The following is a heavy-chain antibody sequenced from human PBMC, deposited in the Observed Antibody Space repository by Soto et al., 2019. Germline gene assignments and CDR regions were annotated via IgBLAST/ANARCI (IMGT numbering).Heavy chain of an antibody. V-gene: IGHV3-73*01. CDR2: IGSKGETYAT. CDR1: GFPFGASA. J-gene: IGHJ6*02. CDR3: TTGDTIFLYGMDV. D-gene: IGHD3-9*01. Sequence: GGSLRLSCAASGFPFGASALQWVRQASGKGLEWLGRIGSKGETYATAYAASVKGRFTISRDDSKNTLYLQMNSLKTEDTAVYYCTTGDTIFLYGMDVWGQGTTVTVSS.